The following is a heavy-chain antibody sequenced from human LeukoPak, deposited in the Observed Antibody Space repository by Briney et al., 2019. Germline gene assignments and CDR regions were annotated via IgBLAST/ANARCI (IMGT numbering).Heavy chain of an antibody. Sequence: GGSLGLSCAASGFTFSSYAMSWVRQAPGKGLEWVSAISGSGGSTYYADSVKGRFTISRDNSKNTLYLQMNSLRAEDTAVYYCAKEVRELNIAVAGTAVWFDPWGQGTLVTVSS. CDR2: ISGSGGST. CDR3: AKEVRELNIAVAGTAVWFDP. CDR1: GFTFSSYA. J-gene: IGHJ5*02. V-gene: IGHV3-23*01. D-gene: IGHD6-19*01.